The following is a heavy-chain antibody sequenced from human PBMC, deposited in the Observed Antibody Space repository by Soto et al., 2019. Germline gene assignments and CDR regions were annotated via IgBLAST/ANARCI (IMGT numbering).Heavy chain of an antibody. J-gene: IGHJ6*03. CDR3: ARHVRIDVVVPAAIYYYYYMDV. Sequence: PGESLKISCKGSGNSFTSYWIGWVRQMPGKGLEWMGIIYPGDSDTRYSPSFQGQVTISADKSTSTAYLQWSSLKASDTAMYYYARHVRIDVVVPAAIYYYYYMDVWGKGTTVTVSS. D-gene: IGHD2-2*01. CDR1: GNSFTSYW. V-gene: IGHV5-51*01. CDR2: IYPGDSDT.